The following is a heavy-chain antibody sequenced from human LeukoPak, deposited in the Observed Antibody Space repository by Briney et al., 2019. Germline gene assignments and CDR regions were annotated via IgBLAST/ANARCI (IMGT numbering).Heavy chain of an antibody. CDR3: ARRGLVAGIYDLVYGFDL. V-gene: IGHV1-8*03. D-gene: IGHD3/OR15-3a*01. J-gene: IGHJ3*01. CDR1: GYSFTTFH. Sequence: ASVKVSCTAAGYSFTTFHINWVRQAPGQGPEWMGWVNPDTGSTGFAQKFQGRVTITQNSSVTTVYMELSSLTSEDTAVYYCARRGLVAGIYDLVYGFDLWGQGTMVTVSS. CDR2: VNPDTGST.